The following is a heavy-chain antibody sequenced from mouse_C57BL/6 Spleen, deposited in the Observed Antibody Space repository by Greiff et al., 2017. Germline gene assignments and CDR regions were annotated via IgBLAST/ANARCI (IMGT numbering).Heavy chain of an antibody. Sequence: QVQLQQPGAELVMPGASVKLSCKASGYTFTSYWMHWVKQRPGQGLEWIGEIDPSDSYTNYNQKFKGKSTLTVDKSSSTAYMQLSSLTSEDSAVYYCARGDGNPWYFDVWGTGTTVTVSS. V-gene: IGHV1-69*01. CDR3: ARGDGNPWYFDV. D-gene: IGHD2-1*01. CDR1: GYTFTSYW. J-gene: IGHJ1*03. CDR2: IDPSDSYT.